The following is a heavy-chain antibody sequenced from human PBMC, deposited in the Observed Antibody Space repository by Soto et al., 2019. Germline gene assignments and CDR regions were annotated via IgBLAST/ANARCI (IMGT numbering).Heavy chain of an antibody. CDR3: AKRGWNAGYWYFDL. Sequence: GGSLRLSCAASGFTFDDYAMHWVRQAPGKGLEWVSGISWNSGSIGYADSVKGRFTISRDNAKNSLYLQMNSLRAEDTALYYCAKRGWNAGYWYFDLWGRGTLVTVSS. CDR1: GFTFDDYA. V-gene: IGHV3-9*01. D-gene: IGHD1-1*01. CDR2: ISWNSGSI. J-gene: IGHJ2*01.